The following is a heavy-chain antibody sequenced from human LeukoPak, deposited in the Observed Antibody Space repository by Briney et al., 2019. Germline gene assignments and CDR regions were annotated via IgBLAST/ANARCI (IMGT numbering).Heavy chain of an antibody. CDR3: AREGRHCGGDCYSFDS. D-gene: IGHD2-21*02. CDR2: ISYLSSHV. CDR1: GFTFSDYD. J-gene: IGHJ4*02. V-gene: IGHV3-21*04. Sequence: GGSLRLSCSASGFTFSDYDMNWVRQAPGKGLEWVSSISYLSSHVYYGDSVKGRFSISRDNAKNSLYLQMNSLGADDTAIYYCAREGRHCGGDCYSFDSWGQGTLVTVSS.